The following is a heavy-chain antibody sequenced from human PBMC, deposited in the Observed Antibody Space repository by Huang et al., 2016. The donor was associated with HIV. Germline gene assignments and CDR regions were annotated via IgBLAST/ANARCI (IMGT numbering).Heavy chain of an antibody. V-gene: IGHV1-24*01. D-gene: IGHD3-3*01. CDR3: ATRTPGFLERLLFY. CDR1: GDILNHLS. J-gene: IGHJ4*02. CDR2: FDPEDGKP. Sequence: QVHLEQSGAEVRKPGASVKVSCKVSGDILNHLSIHWVRQPPGKGLEWMGGFDPEDGKPIYAQTFQGRVTMTEDTSRDTAYMELSGLKSEDTAMYYCATRTPGFLERLLFYWGQGTLVTVSS.